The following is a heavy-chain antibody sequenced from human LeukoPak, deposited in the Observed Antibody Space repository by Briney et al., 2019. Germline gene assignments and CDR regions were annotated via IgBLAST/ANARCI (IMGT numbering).Heavy chain of an antibody. J-gene: IGHJ4*02. V-gene: IGHV3-53*01. D-gene: IGHD6-13*01. CDR1: GFTFSSYA. Sequence: GGSLRLSCAASGFTFSSYAMSWVRQAPGKGLEWVSVIYSGGSTYYADSVKGRFTISRDNSKNTLYLQMNSLRAEDTAVYYCAREGGDAAAAGFDYWGQGTLVTVSS. CDR3: AREGGDAAAAGFDY. CDR2: IYSGGST.